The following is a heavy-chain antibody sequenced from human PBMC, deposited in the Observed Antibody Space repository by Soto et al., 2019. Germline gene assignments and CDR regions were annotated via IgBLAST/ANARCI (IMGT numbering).Heavy chain of an antibody. J-gene: IGHJ4*02. D-gene: IGHD6-19*01. V-gene: IGHV3-30-3*01. CDR3: ARTTAVAGTPEFDY. CDR2: ISYDGSSK. CDR1: GFTFSSFS. Sequence: QVQLVDSGGGVVQPGGSLRLSCVACGFTFSSFSLHWVRQAPGKGLEWLALISYDGSSKYNADSVKGRFTISRENSNNTLYLQLSSLRPEDTAVYYCARTTAVAGTPEFDYWGQGALVTVSS.